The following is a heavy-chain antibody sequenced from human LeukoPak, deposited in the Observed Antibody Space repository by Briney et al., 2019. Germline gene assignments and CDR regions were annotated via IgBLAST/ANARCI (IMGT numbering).Heavy chain of an antibody. CDR1: GGSISSYY. Sequence: SETLSLTCTVSGGSISSYYWSWIRQPPGKGQEWIGYIYYSGSTNYNPSLKSRVTISVDTSKNQFSLKLSSVTAADTAVYYCARAEYSSSPFDYWGQGTLVTVSS. CDR2: IYYSGST. J-gene: IGHJ4*02. CDR3: ARAEYSSSPFDY. V-gene: IGHV4-59*01. D-gene: IGHD6-6*01.